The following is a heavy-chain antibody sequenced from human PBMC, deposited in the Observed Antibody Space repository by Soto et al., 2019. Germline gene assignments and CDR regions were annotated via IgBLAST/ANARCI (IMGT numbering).Heavy chain of an antibody. J-gene: IGHJ6*02. D-gene: IGHD3-10*01. Sequence: EVQLVESGGDLVQPGRSLRLSCAASGFNFNDYAMHWVRQAPGKGLEWVSSISWNSVSIGYADSVKGRFTISRDNAKNSLHLQMSSLRSEDTALYYCAKDMENGYNPYYYYGMDVWGQGTTVTVSS. V-gene: IGHV3-9*01. CDR1: GFNFNDYA. CDR2: ISWNSVSI. CDR3: AKDMENGYNPYYYYGMDV.